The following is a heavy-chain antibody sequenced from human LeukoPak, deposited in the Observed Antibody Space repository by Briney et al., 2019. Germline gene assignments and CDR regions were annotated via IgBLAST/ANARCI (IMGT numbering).Heavy chain of an antibody. V-gene: IGHV4-34*01. D-gene: IGHD3-22*01. CDR2: INHSGST. CDR3: ARWYYYDSSGESIDDALDI. Sequence: SETLSLTCAVYGGSFSGYYWSWIRQPPGKGLEWIGEINHSGSTNYNPSLKSRVTISLDTSKNQFSLKLSSVTAADTAVYYCARWYYYDSSGESIDDALDIWGQGTMVTISS. J-gene: IGHJ3*02. CDR1: GGSFSGYY.